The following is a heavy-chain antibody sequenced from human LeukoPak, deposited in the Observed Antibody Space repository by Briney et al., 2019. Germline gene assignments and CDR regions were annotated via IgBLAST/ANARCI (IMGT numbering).Heavy chain of an antibody. CDR3: ARDLVDYYGSGFDY. J-gene: IGHJ4*02. CDR2: LNWNGGTT. V-gene: IGHV3-20*04. Sequence: GGSLRLSCAASGFPFDEYGMSWVRQAPGKGLEWVSGLNWNGGTTGYAESVKGRFTISRDNAKNSLFLHMTSLRTDDTAVYYCARDLVDYYGSGFDYWGQGTLVIVSS. CDR1: GFPFDEYG. D-gene: IGHD3-10*01.